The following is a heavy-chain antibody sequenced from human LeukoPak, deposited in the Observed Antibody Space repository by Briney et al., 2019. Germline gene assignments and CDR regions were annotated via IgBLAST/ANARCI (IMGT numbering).Heavy chain of an antibody. Sequence: GGSLRLSCAASGFTFTNYWMHWVRQAPGKGLEWVSVIYSGGSTYYADSVKGRFTISRDNSKNTLYLQMNSLRAEDTAVYYCALYYYDSSGYYNWFDPWGQGTLVTVSS. V-gene: IGHV3-53*01. CDR3: ALYYYDSSGYYNWFDP. J-gene: IGHJ5*02. CDR2: IYSGGST. CDR1: GFTFTNYW. D-gene: IGHD3-22*01.